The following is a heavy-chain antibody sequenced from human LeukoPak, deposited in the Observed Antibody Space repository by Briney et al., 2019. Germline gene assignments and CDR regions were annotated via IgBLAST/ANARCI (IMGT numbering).Heavy chain of an antibody. CDR1: GFTVSSYG. J-gene: IGHJ4*02. CDR3: AKDRQYMSSWYGAGDS. Sequence: GGYLRLSCAASGFTVSSYGMTWVRQAPGKGLEWVSSFSGSGGGTYYADSVKGRFTISRDNSKNTPYLQMNSLRAEDTAVYYCAKDRQYMSSWYGAGDSWGQGTLVTVSS. V-gene: IGHV3-23*01. D-gene: IGHD6-13*01. CDR2: FSGSGGGT.